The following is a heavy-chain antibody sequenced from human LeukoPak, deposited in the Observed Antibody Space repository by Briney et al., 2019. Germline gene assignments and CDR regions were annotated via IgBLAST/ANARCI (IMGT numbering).Heavy chain of an antibody. V-gene: IGHV3-74*01. CDR2: ISGDGSST. CDR3: ARASGAGYDY. J-gene: IGHJ4*02. Sequence: GGSLRLSCAASRFTFSSYWMHWVRQAPGKGLVWVSRISGDGSSTTYADSVKGRFTISRDNAKNTLYLQINSLRADDTAVYYCARASGAGYDYWGQGTLGTVSS. D-gene: IGHD3-9*01. CDR1: RFTFSSYW.